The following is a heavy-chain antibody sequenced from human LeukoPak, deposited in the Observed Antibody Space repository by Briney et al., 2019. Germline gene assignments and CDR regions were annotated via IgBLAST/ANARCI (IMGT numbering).Heavy chain of an antibody. CDR1: GFTINTNY. D-gene: IGHD3-22*01. Sequence: GGSLRLSCAASGFTINTNYMNWVRQAPGRGLEWLSVVYPGGVTKYAESVKGRFTVSRDIAKNTVYLEMNDLRAEDTALYYCAREIGYYFDSDDSRLRGRLDVWGKGTSVTVSS. CDR2: VYPGGVT. J-gene: IGHJ6*04. V-gene: IGHV3-53*01. CDR3: AREIGYYFDSDDSRLRGRLDV.